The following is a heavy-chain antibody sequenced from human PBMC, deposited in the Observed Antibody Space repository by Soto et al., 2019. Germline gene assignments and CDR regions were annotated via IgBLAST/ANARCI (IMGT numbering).Heavy chain of an antibody. D-gene: IGHD6-13*01. Sequence: QPGGSLRLSCAASGFTFSSYAMHWVRQAPGKGLEWVAVISYDGSNKYYADSVKGRFTISRDNSKNTLYLQMNSLRAEDTAVYYCARSLAAGTRSPLRFDYWGQGTLVTVSS. CDR2: ISYDGSNK. CDR3: ARSLAAGTRSPLRFDY. J-gene: IGHJ4*02. V-gene: IGHV3-30-3*01. CDR1: GFTFSSYA.